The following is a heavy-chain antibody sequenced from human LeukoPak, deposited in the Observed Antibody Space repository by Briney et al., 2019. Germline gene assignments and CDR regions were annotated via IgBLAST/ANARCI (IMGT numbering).Heavy chain of an antibody. CDR2: VSHTGTT. CDR3: ATREHQVQRHPGDY. D-gene: IGHD1-26*01. V-gene: IGHV4-39*01. Sequence: PSDPLSHTCSVSGASITIPEYYWGWIRLPPGKGLEWIGTVSHTGTTYYNPSLQSRVTISVDKSRNQFSLKLSSVTAAVTAVYYCATREHQVQRHPGDYWGQGTQVTVSS. CDR1: GASITIPEYY. J-gene: IGHJ4*02.